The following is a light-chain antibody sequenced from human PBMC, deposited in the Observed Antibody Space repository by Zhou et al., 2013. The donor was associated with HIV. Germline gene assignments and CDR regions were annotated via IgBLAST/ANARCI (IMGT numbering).Light chain of an antibody. Sequence: DIQMTQSPSSLSASVGDRVTITCRASQSISTYLNWYHQKPGKAPKLLIYAASNLQSGVPSRFSGSGSGTDFTLIISSLQPEDFATYYCQQSYSTTWTFGQGTKVE. V-gene: IGKV1-39*01. CDR1: QSISTY. J-gene: IGKJ1*01. CDR3: QQSYSTTWT. CDR2: AAS.